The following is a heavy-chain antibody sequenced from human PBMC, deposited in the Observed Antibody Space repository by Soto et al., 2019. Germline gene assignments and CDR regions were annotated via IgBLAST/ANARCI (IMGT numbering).Heavy chain of an antibody. J-gene: IGHJ4*02. CDR2: INQGGTT. Sequence: SETRSLTCAVYGGSFSCHYWSWSRQPPGKGLEWIGEINQGGTTNYNPSLKSRVTMSVDTSKNQFSLKLSSVTAADTAVYYCARGVTGYSSSWYAYWGQGTLVTVSS. D-gene: IGHD6-13*01. CDR1: GGSFSCHY. CDR3: ARGVTGYSSSWYAY. V-gene: IGHV4-34*01.